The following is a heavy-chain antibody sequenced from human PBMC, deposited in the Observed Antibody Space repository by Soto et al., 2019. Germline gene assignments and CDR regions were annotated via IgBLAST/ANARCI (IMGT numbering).Heavy chain of an antibody. CDR3: ARGSQQLGFDY. V-gene: IGHV3-33*01. J-gene: IGHJ4*02. D-gene: IGHD6-6*01. Sequence: QVQLVESGGGVVQPGRSLRLSCAASGFTFSSYGMHWVRQAPGKGLEWVAVIWYDGSNKYYADSVKGRFTISRDNSKNTLYLQMNSLRAEDTAVYYCARGSQQLGFDYWGQGTLVTVSS. CDR2: IWYDGSNK. CDR1: GFTFSSYG.